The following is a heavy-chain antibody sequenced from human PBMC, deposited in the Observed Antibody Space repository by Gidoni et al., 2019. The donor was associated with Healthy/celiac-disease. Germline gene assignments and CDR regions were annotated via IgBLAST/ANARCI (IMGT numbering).Heavy chain of an antibody. J-gene: IGHJ4*02. CDR2: ISGSGCST. Sequence: EVQLLESGGGLVQPGGSLRLSCAASGFTFSSSAMSWVRQAPGKGLAWVSAISGSGCSTYYADSVKGRFTISRDNSKNTLYLQMNSLRAEDTAVYYCAVAVPLPLDYWGQGTLVTVSS. D-gene: IGHD6-19*01. CDR3: AVAVPLPLDY. V-gene: IGHV3-23*01. CDR1: GFTFSSSA.